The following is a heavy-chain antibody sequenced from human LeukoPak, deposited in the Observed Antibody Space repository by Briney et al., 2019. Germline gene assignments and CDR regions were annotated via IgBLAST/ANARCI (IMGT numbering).Heavy chain of an antibody. CDR3: ARDRDILTGYYNVRWFDP. V-gene: IGHV1-46*01. CDR2: INPSGGST. D-gene: IGHD3-9*01. CDR1: GYTFTSYY. Sequence: VASVKVSCKASGYTFTSYYMHWVRQAPGQGLEWMGIINPSGGSTSYAQKFQGRVTMTRDTSTSTVYMELSSLRSEDTAVYYCARDRDILTGYYNVRWFDPWGQGTLVTVSS. J-gene: IGHJ5*02.